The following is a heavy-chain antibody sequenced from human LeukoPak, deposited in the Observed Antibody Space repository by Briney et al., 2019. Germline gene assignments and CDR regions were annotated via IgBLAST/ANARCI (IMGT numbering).Heavy chain of an antibody. CDR2: ISGSVGTT. CDR1: VFTSSGDA. D-gene: IGHD1-26*01. CDR3: AKEEKWELLLDY. V-gene: IGHV3-23*01. J-gene: IGHJ4*02. Sequence: GGSLRPSCAPSVFTSSGDAMRGVPPAPQGGLECGSAISGSVGTTYYADSVKGRFTISRDNSKNTLYLQMNSLRAEGTAVYYCAKEEKWELLLDYWGQGTLVTVSS.